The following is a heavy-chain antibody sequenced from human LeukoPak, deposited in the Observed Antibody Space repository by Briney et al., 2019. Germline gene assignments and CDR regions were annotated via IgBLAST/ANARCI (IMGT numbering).Heavy chain of an antibody. CDR3: ARRPNYYDSSGYVGAFDI. CDR1: GGTFSSYA. CDR2: IIPIFGTA. Sequence: SVKVSCKASGGTFSSYAISWVRQAPGQGLEWMGGIIPIFGTANYAQKFQGRVTITADESTSTAYMELSSPRSEDTAVYYCARRPNYYDSSGYVGAFDIWGQGTMVTVSS. V-gene: IGHV1-69*01. D-gene: IGHD3-22*01. J-gene: IGHJ3*02.